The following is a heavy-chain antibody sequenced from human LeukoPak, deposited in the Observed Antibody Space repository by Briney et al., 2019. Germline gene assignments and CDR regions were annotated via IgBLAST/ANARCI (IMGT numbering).Heavy chain of an antibody. V-gene: IGHV3-20*04. CDR3: ARQRWSSYYYYMDV. CDR1: EFTFSRYW. CDR2: INWNGGSR. D-gene: IGHD4-23*01. J-gene: IGHJ6*03. Sequence: GGSLRLSCAASEFTFSRYWMQWVRQAPGKGLEWVSGINWNGGSRAYADSVKGRFTISRDNAKSSLYLQVNSLRAEDTALYFCARQRWSSYYYYMDVWGKGTTVTVSS.